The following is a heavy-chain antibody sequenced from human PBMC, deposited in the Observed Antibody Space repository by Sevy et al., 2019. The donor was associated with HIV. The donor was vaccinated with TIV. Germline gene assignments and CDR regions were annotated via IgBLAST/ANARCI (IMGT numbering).Heavy chain of an antibody. CDR1: GFTFSSYW. J-gene: IGHJ5*02. D-gene: IGHD2-21*02. V-gene: IGHV3-74*01. CDR3: ARDEERPTYCGGDCYSGWFDP. CDR2: INSDGSST. Sequence: GGSLRLSCAASGFTFSSYWMHWVRQAPGKGLVWVSRINSDGSSTSYADSVKGRFTISRDNAKNTLYLQMNGLRAEDTAVYYCARDEERPTYCGGDCYSGWFDPWGQGTLVTVSS.